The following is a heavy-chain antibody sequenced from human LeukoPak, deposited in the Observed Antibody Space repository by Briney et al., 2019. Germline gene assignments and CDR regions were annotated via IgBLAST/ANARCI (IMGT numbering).Heavy chain of an antibody. D-gene: IGHD3-3*01. V-gene: IGHV4-31*03. Sequence: SETLSLTCTVSGGSISSGGYYWSWIRQHPGKGLEWIGYIYYSGSTYYNPSLKSRVTISVDTSKNQFSLKLSSVTAADTAVYYRARVCYDFWSGYYTRWFDPWGQGTLVTVSS. CDR2: IYYSGST. CDR3: ARVCYDFWSGYYTRWFDP. CDR1: GGSISSGGYY. J-gene: IGHJ5*02.